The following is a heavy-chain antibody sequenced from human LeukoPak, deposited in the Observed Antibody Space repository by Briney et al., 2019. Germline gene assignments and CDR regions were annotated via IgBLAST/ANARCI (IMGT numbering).Heavy chain of an antibody. V-gene: IGHV1-2*02. CDR3: ARDGSGIAAAASGY. CDR1: GYTFTGYY. D-gene: IGHD6-13*01. CDR2: INPNSGGT. J-gene: IGHJ4*02. Sequence: GASVKVSCKASGYTFTGYYMHWVRQAPGQGLEWMGWINPNSGGTNYAQKLQGRVTMTIDTSTSTAYMELRSLRSDDTAVYYCARDGSGIAAAASGYWGQGTLVAVSS.